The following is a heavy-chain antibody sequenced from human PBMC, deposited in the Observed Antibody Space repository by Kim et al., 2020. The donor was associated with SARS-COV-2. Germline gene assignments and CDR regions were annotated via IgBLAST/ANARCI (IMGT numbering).Heavy chain of an antibody. CDR3: ARHVVGICCWFDP. J-gene: IGHJ5*02. CDR1: GGSISSYY. D-gene: IGHD2-15*01. Sequence: SETLSLTCTVSGGSISSYYWSWIRQPPGKGLEWIGYIYYSGSTNYNPSLKSRVTISVDTSKNQFSLKLSSVTAADTAVYYCARHVVGICCWFDPWGQGTLVTVSS. V-gene: IGHV4-59*08. CDR2: IYYSGST.